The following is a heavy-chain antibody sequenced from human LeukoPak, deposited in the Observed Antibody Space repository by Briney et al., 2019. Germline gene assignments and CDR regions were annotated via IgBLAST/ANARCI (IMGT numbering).Heavy chain of an antibody. Sequence: GASVKDSCKTSGYDFTTYGITWVRQAPGQGLEYMGWIRPSNGNRNYAQKFQDRVTLTTDTSISAVYMEFRSLRSDDTAVYYCARAFSASKSCDYWGQGTLVTVSS. CDR2: IRPSNGNR. V-gene: IGHV1-18*01. CDR3: ARAFSASKSCDY. CDR1: GYDFTTYG. D-gene: IGHD6-19*01. J-gene: IGHJ4*02.